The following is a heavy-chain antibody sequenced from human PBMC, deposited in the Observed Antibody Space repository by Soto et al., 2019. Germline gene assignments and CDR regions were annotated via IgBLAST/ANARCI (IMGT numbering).Heavy chain of an antibody. CDR3: TASPY. CDR1: GFTFSAAA. J-gene: IGHJ4*02. CDR2: IRSKTNNYVT. Sequence: PGGSLRLSCVVSGFTFSAAAIHWVRQAPGQGLEWVGRIRSKTNNYVTAFSASVEGRFTLSRDDSRNTTYLDMQSLRVEDTAVYFCTASPYWGQGTLVTVSS. V-gene: IGHV3-73*01.